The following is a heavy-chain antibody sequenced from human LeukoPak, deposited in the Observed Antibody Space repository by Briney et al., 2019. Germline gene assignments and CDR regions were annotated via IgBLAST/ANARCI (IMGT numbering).Heavy chain of an antibody. V-gene: IGHV1-18*01. D-gene: IGHD3-22*01. Sequence: ASVKVSCKASGYTFTSYGFSWVRQAPGQGLEWMGWISAYNGNTNYAQKLQGRVTMTTDTSTSTAYMELRSLRSDDTAVYYCARFERITMIVVATGADYWGQGTLVTVSS. J-gene: IGHJ4*02. CDR1: GYTFTSYG. CDR3: ARFERITMIVVATGADY. CDR2: ISAYNGNT.